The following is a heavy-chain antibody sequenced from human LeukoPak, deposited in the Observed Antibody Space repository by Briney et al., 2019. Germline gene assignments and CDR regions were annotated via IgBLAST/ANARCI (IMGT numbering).Heavy chain of an antibody. V-gene: IGHV1-69*06. D-gene: IGHD6-13*01. Sequence: GSAVTVSFKASGGTFSIYAISWVRQAPGQGGEWKGGIIPIVGTANYSQKFQGRVTITADKSTSTAYMELSSLRSEDTAVYYCAGPIAAAGRDSGYYYGMDVWGKGTTVTVSS. J-gene: IGHJ6*04. CDR2: IIPIVGTA. CDR1: GGTFSIYA. CDR3: AGPIAAAGRDSGYYYGMDV.